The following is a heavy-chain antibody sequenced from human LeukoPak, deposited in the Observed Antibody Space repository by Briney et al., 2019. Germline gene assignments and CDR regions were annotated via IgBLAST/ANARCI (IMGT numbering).Heavy chain of an antibody. CDR2: IYYSWST. J-gene: IGHJ3*02. V-gene: IGHV4-59*01. CDR1: GGSISSYY. D-gene: IGHD4-23*01. CDR3: TRADSDYGGNGVAFDI. Sequence: PSETLSLTCTVSGGSISSYYWSWIRQPPGKGLEWIGYIYYSWSTTYNPSLKSRVTISVDTYKHQFSLKLSSVTAAATAVYYCTRADSDYGGNGVAFDIWGQGTMVTVSS.